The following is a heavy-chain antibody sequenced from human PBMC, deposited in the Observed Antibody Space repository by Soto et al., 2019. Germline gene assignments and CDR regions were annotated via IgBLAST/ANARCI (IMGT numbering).Heavy chain of an antibody. Sequence: QVQLVQSGAEVKKPGSSVKVSCKASGGTFSSYAISWVRQAPGQGLEWMGGIIPIFGTANYAQKFQGRVTITADKSTSTAYIELSSLRSEDTAVYYCARVDYYDSTGGHVAFDIWGQGTMVTVSS. V-gene: IGHV1-69*06. D-gene: IGHD3-22*01. CDR1: GGTFSSYA. J-gene: IGHJ3*02. CDR2: IIPIFGTA. CDR3: ARVDYYDSTGGHVAFDI.